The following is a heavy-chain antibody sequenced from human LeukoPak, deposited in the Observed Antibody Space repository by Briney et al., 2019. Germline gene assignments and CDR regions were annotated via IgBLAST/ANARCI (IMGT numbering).Heavy chain of an antibody. J-gene: IGHJ6*03. CDR2: INSDGSST. V-gene: IGHV3-74*01. Sequence: GGSLRLSCAASGFTFSSYWMHWVRQAPGKGLVWVSRINSDGSSTSYADSVKGRFTISRDNAENTLYLQMNSLRAEDTAVYYCARQGGVATISGFYYYYYMDVWGKGTTVTVSS. CDR3: ARQGGVATISGFYYYYYMDV. D-gene: IGHD5-12*01. CDR1: GFTFSSYW.